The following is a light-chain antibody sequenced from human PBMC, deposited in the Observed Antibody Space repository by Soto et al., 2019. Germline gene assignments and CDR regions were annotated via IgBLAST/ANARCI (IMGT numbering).Light chain of an antibody. CDR1: QSVSSNF. CDR3: QFYGDPPKT. J-gene: IGKJ1*01. CDR2: DAS. V-gene: IGKV3-20*01. Sequence: EIVLTQSPGTLSLSPGERGTLSCRASQSVSSNFLAWYQQKPGQAPRLLIFDASTRATGIPDRFTGSGSGTDFTLTISRLEPEDFAVYYCQFYGDPPKTFSQGTKVGIK.